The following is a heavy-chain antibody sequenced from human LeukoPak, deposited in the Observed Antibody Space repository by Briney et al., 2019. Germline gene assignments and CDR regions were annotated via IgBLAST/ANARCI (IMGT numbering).Heavy chain of an antibody. Sequence: GRSLRLSCAASGFIFSSYGMHWVRQAPGKGLEWVAVISYDGSNKYHADSVKGRFTISRDNSKNTLYLQMNSLRAEDTAVYYCAKDWTTVTTSFWGQGTLVTVSS. D-gene: IGHD4-17*01. V-gene: IGHV3-30*18. CDR1: GFIFSSYG. CDR2: ISYDGSNK. CDR3: AKDWTTVTTSF. J-gene: IGHJ4*02.